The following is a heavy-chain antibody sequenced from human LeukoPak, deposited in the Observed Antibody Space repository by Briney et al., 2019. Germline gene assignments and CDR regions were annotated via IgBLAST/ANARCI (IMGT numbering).Heavy chain of an antibody. Sequence: SETLSVTGTVSGGSISSSYWSWIRQPPGKGLEWIGFIYYSGSTNYNPSLKSRVTISVDSSKNQFSLKLSSVTAADTAVYYCASAYTTGWSGRAFDIWGQGTMVTVSS. CDR1: GGSISSSY. D-gene: IGHD6-19*01. J-gene: IGHJ3*02. CDR2: IYYSGST. V-gene: IGHV4-59*08. CDR3: ASAYTTGWSGRAFDI.